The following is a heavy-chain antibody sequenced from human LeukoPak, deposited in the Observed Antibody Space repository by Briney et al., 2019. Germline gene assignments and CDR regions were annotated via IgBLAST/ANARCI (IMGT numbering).Heavy chain of an antibody. CDR1: GFTFSRYS. CDR2: INSKSDTI. V-gene: IGHV3-48*04. J-gene: IGHJ6*02. D-gene: IGHD6-13*01. Sequence: GGSLRLFCVASGFTFSRYSMNWVRQAPGKGLEWVSYINSKSDTIYYADSVKGRFTISRDNAKSALYLQINSLRAEDTAVYYCARDHLSSSWYGGGDYYYGMDVWGQGTTVTVSS. CDR3: ARDHLSSSWYGGGDYYYGMDV.